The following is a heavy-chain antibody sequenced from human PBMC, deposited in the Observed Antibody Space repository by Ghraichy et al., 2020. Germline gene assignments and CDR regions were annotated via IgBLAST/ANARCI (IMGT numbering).Heavy chain of an antibody. CDR3: SSGDTFDI. Sequence: GGSLRLSCAASGLIFGSHWMTWVRQAPGKGLEWVANINQDGREKYYVDSVKGRFTISRDNAKNSLYLQMNGLRAEDTAFYYCSSGDTFDIWGQGTMVAVSS. D-gene: IGHD3-10*01. CDR2: INQDGREK. V-gene: IGHV3-7*03. J-gene: IGHJ3*02. CDR1: GLIFGSHW.